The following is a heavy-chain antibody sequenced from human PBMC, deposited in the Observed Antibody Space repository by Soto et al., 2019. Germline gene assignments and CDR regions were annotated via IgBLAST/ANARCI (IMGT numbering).Heavy chain of an antibody. CDR3: AREVDYYDSSGYYFDY. CDR1: GYTLTSYG. D-gene: IGHD3-22*01. V-gene: IGHV1-18*01. CDR2: ISAYNGNT. Sequence: ASVKVSCKASGYTLTSYGISWVRQAPGQGLEWMGWISAYNGNTNYAQKLQGRVTMTTDTSTSTAYMELRSLRSDDTAVYYCAREVDYYDSSGYYFDYWGQGTLVTVSS. J-gene: IGHJ4*02.